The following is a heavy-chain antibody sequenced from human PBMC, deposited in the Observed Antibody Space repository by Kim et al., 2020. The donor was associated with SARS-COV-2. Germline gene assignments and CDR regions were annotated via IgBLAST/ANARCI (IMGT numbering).Heavy chain of an antibody. D-gene: IGHD6-19*01. CDR3: AADTAGYSSGWYDYYYYYGMDV. V-gene: IGHV1-58*01. Sequence: SVKVSCKASGFTFTSSAVQWVRQARGQRLEWIGWIGVGSGNTNYAQKFQERVTITRDMSTSTAYMELSSLRSEDTAVYYCAADTAGYSSGWYDYYYYYGMDVWSQGTTVTVSS. CDR2: IGVGSGNT. CDR1: GFTFTSSA. J-gene: IGHJ6*02.